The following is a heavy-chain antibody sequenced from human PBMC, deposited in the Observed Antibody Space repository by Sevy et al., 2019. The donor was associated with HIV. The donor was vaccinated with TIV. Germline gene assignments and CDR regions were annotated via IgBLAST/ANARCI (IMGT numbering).Heavy chain of an antibody. Sequence: GGSLRLSCAASGFTFSSYAMSWVRQAPGKGLEWVSAISGSGGSTYYADSVKGRFTISRDNSKNTLYLQMNSLRAEDTAVYYCANEALELELRNYYYGMYVWGQGTTVTVSS. CDR1: GFTFSSYA. CDR2: ISGSGGST. J-gene: IGHJ6*02. D-gene: IGHD1-7*01. V-gene: IGHV3-23*01. CDR3: ANEALELELRNYYYGMYV.